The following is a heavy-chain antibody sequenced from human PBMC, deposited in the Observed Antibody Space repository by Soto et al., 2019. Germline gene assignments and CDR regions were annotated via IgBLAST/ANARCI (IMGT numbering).Heavy chain of an antibody. CDR2: MNPISGNT. CDR1: GYTFTSYD. Sequence: ASVKVSCKASGYTFTSYDIHWVRQATGQGLEWMGWMNPISGNTGYAQNFQGRVTMTRTTSIRTAYMELSSLRSEDTAVYYCARDWNYENYFYYMDVWGKGTTVTV. D-gene: IGHD1-7*01. CDR3: ARDWNYENYFYYMDV. J-gene: IGHJ6*03. V-gene: IGHV1-8*01.